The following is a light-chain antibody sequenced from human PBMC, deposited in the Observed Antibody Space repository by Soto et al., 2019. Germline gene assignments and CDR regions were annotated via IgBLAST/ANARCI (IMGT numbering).Light chain of an antibody. CDR1: QSVSNSY. J-gene: IGKJ1*01. CDR2: GAS. Sequence: EIVLTQSPGTLSLSPGERVTLSCRASQSVSNSYLAWYQQKPGRAPRLLIYGASSRAAGIPDRFGGSGSGTDFTLTISRLEPEDFAVYFCQQYGSSPWTFGQGAKVEIK. V-gene: IGKV3-20*01. CDR3: QQYGSSPWT.